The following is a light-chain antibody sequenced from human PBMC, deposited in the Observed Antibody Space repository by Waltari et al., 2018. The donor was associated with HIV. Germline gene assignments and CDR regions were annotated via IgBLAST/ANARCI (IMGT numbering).Light chain of an antibody. CDR1: QSVGSD. J-gene: IGKJ4*01. CDR2: GAS. V-gene: IGKV3-15*01. Sequence: EIVMTQSPATLSVSPGERATLSCRASQSVGSDLAWYQQKPGQAPRFLIYGASTRVTGIPARFSGSGSGTEFTLTISSLQSEDVAVYYCQQYNNWPPLTFGGGTKVEIK. CDR3: QQYNNWPPLT.